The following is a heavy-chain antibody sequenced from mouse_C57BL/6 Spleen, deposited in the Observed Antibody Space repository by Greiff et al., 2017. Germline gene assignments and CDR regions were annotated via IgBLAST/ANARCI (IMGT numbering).Heavy chain of an antibody. CDR1: GYTFTSYW. CDR3: ARSGSSYWYFDV. J-gene: IGHJ1*03. D-gene: IGHD1-1*01. CDR2: IDPSDSAT. Sequence: QVQLQQPGAELVRPGSSVKLSCKASGYTFTSYWMHWVKQRPIQGLEWIGNIDPSDSATHYNQKFKDKATLTVDKSSSTAYMQLSSLTSEDSAVYYCARSGSSYWYFDVWGTGTTVTVSS. V-gene: IGHV1-52*01.